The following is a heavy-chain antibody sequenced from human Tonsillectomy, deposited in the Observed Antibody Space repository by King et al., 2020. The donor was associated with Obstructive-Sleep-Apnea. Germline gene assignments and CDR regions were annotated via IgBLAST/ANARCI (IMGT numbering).Heavy chain of an antibody. Sequence: VQLVESGAEVKKPGASVKVSCKASGYTFTDYYMHWVRQAPGQGLEWLGWINPDSGGTNYAQKFQGRVTMTRDTSITTVYMELSSLRSDDTALYYCARVRAVAGGGYFDYWAQGTLVTVSS. J-gene: IGHJ4*02. CDR3: ARVRAVAGGGYFDY. CDR1: GYTFTDYY. CDR2: INPDSGGT. V-gene: IGHV1-2*02. D-gene: IGHD6-19*01.